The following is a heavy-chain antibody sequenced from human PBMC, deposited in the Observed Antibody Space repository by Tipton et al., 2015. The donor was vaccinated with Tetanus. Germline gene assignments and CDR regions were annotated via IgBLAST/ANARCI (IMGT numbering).Heavy chain of an antibody. Sequence: LRLSCTVSRGPISSYYWSWIRQPAGKGLEWVGHISNGNTDYSTSLKSRVTLSVDTSKKDFSVRLTSVTAADTAVYYCARLREIVSRSGWAFDYWGQGILVTVAS. CDR3: ARLREIVSRSGWAFDY. D-gene: IGHD5/OR15-5a*01. V-gene: IGHV4-4*07. J-gene: IGHJ4*02. CDR2: ISNGNT. CDR1: RGPISSYY.